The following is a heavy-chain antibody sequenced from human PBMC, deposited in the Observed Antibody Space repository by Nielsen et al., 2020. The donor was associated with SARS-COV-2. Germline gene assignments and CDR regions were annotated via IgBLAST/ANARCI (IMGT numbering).Heavy chain of an antibody. CDR3: AKSKGWSPAAFDGFDY. Sequence: GESLKISCAASGFTFSNYALTWVRQAPGKGLEWVSGTSGGGERTYYADSVKGRFTMSRDNSKHTLHLQMNSLGAEDTAVYYCAKSKGWSPAAFDGFDYWGQGSLVTVSS. J-gene: IGHJ4*02. V-gene: IGHV3-23*01. D-gene: IGHD2-2*01. CDR1: GFTFSNYA. CDR2: TSGGGERT.